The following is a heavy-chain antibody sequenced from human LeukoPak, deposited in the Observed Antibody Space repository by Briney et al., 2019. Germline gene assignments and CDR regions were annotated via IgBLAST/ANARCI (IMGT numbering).Heavy chain of an antibody. CDR2: INPNSGGT. Sequence: ASVKVSCKASGYTFTDYYMHWVRQAPGQGLEWMGWINPNSGGTNYAQKFQGRVTMTRDTSISTAYMELSRLRSDDTAVYYCARAYDFWSGYCPFDYWGQGTLVTVSS. D-gene: IGHD3-3*01. CDR1: GYTFTDYY. J-gene: IGHJ4*02. V-gene: IGHV1-2*02. CDR3: ARAYDFWSGYCPFDY.